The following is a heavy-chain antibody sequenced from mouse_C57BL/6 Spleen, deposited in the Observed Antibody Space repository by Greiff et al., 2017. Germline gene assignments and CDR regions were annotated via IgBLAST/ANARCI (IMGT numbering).Heavy chain of an antibody. CDR2: IDPETGGT. D-gene: IGHD2-12*01. V-gene: IGHV1-15*01. CDR1: GYTFTGYE. Sequence: QVQLQQPGAELVRPGASVTLSCKASGYTFTGYEMHWVKQTPVHGLEWIGAIDPETGGTAYNQKFKGKAILTADKSSSTAYMELRSLTSEDSAVYYCTSSDLVRFAYWGQGTLVTVSA. J-gene: IGHJ3*01. CDR3: TSSDLVRFAY.